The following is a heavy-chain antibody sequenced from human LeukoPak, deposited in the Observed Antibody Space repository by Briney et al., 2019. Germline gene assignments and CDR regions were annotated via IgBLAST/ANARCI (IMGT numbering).Heavy chain of an antibody. J-gene: IGHJ4*02. D-gene: IGHD6-13*01. CDR2: IYTSGST. Sequence: NPSETLSLTCTVSGGSISSQYWSWIRQPPGKGLEWIGYIYTSGSTTYDPSLKSRVTISVDTSKNQFSLKLSSVTAADTAVYYCARHAGGIAAAGTRPFDYWGQGTLVTVSS. CDR1: GGSISSQY. CDR3: ARHAGGIAAAGTRPFDY. V-gene: IGHV4-4*09.